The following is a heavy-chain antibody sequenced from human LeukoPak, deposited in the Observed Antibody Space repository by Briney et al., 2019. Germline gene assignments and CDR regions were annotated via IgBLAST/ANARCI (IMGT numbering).Heavy chain of an antibody. CDR3: ARDVMAGITMVRGRWFDP. V-gene: IGHV3-30*02. CDR1: GFTFGSYG. Sequence: GGSLRLSCAASGFTFGSYGMHWVRQAPGKGLEWVTFIRSDGSNKYYADSVKGRFTISRDNSKNTLYLQMNTLIADDTAVYYCARDVMAGITMVRGRWFDPWGQGTLVTVSS. CDR2: IRSDGSNK. D-gene: IGHD3-10*01. J-gene: IGHJ5*02.